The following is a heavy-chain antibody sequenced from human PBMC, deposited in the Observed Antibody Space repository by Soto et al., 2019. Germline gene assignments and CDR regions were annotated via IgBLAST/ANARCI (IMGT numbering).Heavy chain of an antibody. D-gene: IGHD6-13*01. CDR2: IYYSGST. J-gene: IGHJ4*02. V-gene: IGHV4-39*01. CDR1: GGSISSSSYY. CDR3: ARTRSAGTRGLDY. Sequence: PSETLSLSCTVSGGSISSSSYYWGWIRQPPGKGLEWIGSIYYSGSTYYNPSLKSRVTISVDTSKNQFSLKLSSVTAADTAVYYCARTRSAGTRGLDYWGQGTLVTVS.